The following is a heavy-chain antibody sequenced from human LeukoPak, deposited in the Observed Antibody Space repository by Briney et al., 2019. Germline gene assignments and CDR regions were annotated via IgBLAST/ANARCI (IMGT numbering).Heavy chain of an antibody. CDR2: IRHDGSNK. V-gene: IGHV3-30*02. Sequence: GGSLRLSCAASGFTFSSYGMHWVRQAPGKGLEWVAFIRHDGSNKYYADSVKGRFTISRDNSKNTLYLQMNSLRAEDTAVYYCAKDKGIAVAPLDYWGQGTLVTVSS. CDR1: GFTFSSYG. D-gene: IGHD6-19*01. J-gene: IGHJ4*02. CDR3: AKDKGIAVAPLDY.